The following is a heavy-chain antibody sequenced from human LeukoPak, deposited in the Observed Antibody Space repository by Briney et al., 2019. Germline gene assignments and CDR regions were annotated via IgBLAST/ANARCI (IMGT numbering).Heavy chain of an antibody. D-gene: IGHD2-2*02. CDR3: ARHAGAGYCSSTSCYRYQKRYYFDY. CDR1: RGSISSNTYF. J-gene: IGHJ4*02. Sequence: SETLSLTCTVSRGSISSNTYFGGWIRQPPGKGLEWIGEINHSGSTNYNPSLKSRVTISVDTSKNQFSLKLSSVTAADTAVYYCARHAGAGYCSSTSCYRYQKRYYFDYWGQGTLVTVSS. V-gene: IGHV4-39*01. CDR2: INHSGST.